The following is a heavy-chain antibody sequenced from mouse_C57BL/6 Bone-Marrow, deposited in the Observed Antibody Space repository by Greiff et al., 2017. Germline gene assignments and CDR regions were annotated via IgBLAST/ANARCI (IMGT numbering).Heavy chain of an antibody. V-gene: IGHV1-15*01. J-gene: IGHJ4*01. CDR1: GYTFTDYE. CDR3: ASSSYHWAMDY. D-gene: IGHD1-1*01. Sequence: QVQLQQSGAELVRPGASVTLSCKASGYTFTDYEMHWVKQTPVHGLEWIGAINPDNGGTAYNQKFKGKAKLTADKSSSTAYMQLRSLTSEDSAVYYWASSSYHWAMDYWGQGTSVTVSS. CDR2: INPDNGGT.